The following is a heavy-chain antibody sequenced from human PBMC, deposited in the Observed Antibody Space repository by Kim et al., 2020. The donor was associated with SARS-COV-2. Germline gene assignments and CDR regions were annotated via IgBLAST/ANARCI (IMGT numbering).Heavy chain of an antibody. Sequence: YADSVQSRFIISRDDSKNTLYLQMNTLRVEDTAVYYCAKGTGYIRESDGSYSLDVWGQGTTVIVSS. CDR3: AKGTGYIRESDGSYSLDV. D-gene: IGHD5-12*01. V-gene: IGHV3-23*03. J-gene: IGHJ6*02.